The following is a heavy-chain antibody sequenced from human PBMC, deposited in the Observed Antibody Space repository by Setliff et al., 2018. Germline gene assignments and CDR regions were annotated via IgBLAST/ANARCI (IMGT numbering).Heavy chain of an antibody. D-gene: IGHD4-17*01. CDR3: ARDPLTTNRRRAFDI. J-gene: IGHJ3*02. Sequence: PSETLSLTFTVSGGSISSGGYYWSWIRQHPGKGLEWIGYIYYSGSTYYNPSLKGRVTISVDTSKNQFSLKLSSVTAADTAVYYCARDPLTTNRRRAFDIWGQGTMVTVSS. CDR1: GGSISSGGYY. CDR2: IYYSGST. V-gene: IGHV4-31*03.